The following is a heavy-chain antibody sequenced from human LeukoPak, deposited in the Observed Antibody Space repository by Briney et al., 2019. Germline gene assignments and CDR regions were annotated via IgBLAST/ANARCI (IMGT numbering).Heavy chain of an antibody. CDR3: ARGVYIAAAQYGY. V-gene: IGHV4-59*01. Sequence: LQPSATLSLTCTVSGGSISSYYWSWIRQPPGKGLEWIGYIYYSGTTNYNPSLKSRVTISVDTSKNQFSLKLSSVTAADTAVYYCARGVYIAAAQYGYWGQGTLVTVSS. J-gene: IGHJ4*02. D-gene: IGHD6-13*01. CDR1: GGSISSYY. CDR2: IYYSGTT.